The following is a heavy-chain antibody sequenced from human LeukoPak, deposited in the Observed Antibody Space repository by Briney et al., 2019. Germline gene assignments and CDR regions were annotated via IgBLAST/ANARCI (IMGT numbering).Heavy chain of an antibody. CDR2: IYYSGST. V-gene: IGHV4-39*01. D-gene: IGHD2-2*01. CDR1: GGSISSSSYY. CDR3: ARHRAGLYCSSTSCLNWFDP. Sequence: PSETLSLTCTVSGGSISSSSYYWGWIRQPPGKGLEWIGSIYYSGSTYYNPSLKSRVTISVDTSKNQFSLKLSSVTAADTAVYYCARHRAGLYCSSTSCLNWFDPWGQGTLVTVSS. J-gene: IGHJ5*02.